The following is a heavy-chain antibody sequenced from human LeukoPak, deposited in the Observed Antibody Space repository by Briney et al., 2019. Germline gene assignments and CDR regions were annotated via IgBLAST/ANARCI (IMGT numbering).Heavy chain of an antibody. CDR3: AKDRGYCSGGSCYSFEAFDI. J-gene: IGHJ3*02. CDR1: GFTFSSYA. D-gene: IGHD2-15*01. V-gene: IGHV3-23*01. CDR2: ISWNSGSI. Sequence: GGSLRLSCAASGFTFSSYAMSWVRQAPGKGLEWVSGISWNSGSIGYADSVKGRFTISRDNSKNTLYLQMNSLRAEDTAVYNCAKDRGYCSGGSCYSFEAFDIWGQGTMVTVSS.